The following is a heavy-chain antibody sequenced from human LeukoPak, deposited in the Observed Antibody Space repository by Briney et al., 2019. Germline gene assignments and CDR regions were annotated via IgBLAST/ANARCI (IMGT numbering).Heavy chain of an antibody. CDR1: GFTFSTYS. D-gene: IGHD3-9*01. V-gene: IGHV3-21*01. Sequence: GGSLRLSCAASGFTFSTYSMNWVRQAPGKGLEWVSSISSTSNYIYYADSVKGRFTISRDNAKNSLYLQMNSLRAEDTAIYYCARERKGYYDILTGYPPGYFDLWGRGTLVTVSS. CDR3: ARERKGYYDILTGYPPGYFDL. CDR2: ISSTSNYI. J-gene: IGHJ2*01.